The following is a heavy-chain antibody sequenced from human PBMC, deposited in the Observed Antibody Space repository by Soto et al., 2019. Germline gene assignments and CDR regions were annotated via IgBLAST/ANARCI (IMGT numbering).Heavy chain of an antibody. Sequence: SETLSLTCTVSGGSVNSGSYYWSWIRQPPGKGLEWIGYIYYSGSTNYNPSLKSRVTISVDTSKNQFSLRLNSVTAADTAVYYCARAPSPYEIAYWGQGTLVTVSS. CDR3: ARAPSPYEIAY. CDR2: IYYSGST. J-gene: IGHJ4*02. V-gene: IGHV4-61*01. D-gene: IGHD3-3*01. CDR1: GGSVNSGSYY.